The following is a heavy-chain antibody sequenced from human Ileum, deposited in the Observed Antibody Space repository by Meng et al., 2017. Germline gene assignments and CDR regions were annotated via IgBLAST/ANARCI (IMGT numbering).Heavy chain of an antibody. CDR3: ARPAVTTALGGFDY. V-gene: IGHV4-39*01. CDR2: IYYNGNT. CDR1: GDSIRYSSYY. J-gene: IGHJ4*02. Sequence: QLQLQESGPGLVKTSETLSRTCAVSGDSIRYSSYYWGWVRQPPGQGLEWIGSIYYNGNTYYSPSLKSRASISVDTSKNQFSLKLSSVTAADTAVYYCARPAVTTALGGFDYWGQGTLVTVSS. D-gene: IGHD3-16*01.